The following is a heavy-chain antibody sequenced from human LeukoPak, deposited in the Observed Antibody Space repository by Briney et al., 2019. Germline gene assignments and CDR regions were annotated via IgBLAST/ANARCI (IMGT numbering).Heavy chain of an antibody. CDR3: ARCDSGWHGNWFDP. V-gene: IGHV4-39*01. D-gene: IGHD6-19*01. Sequence: PSETLSLTCTVSGGSISSSSYYWGWIRQPPGKGLEWIGSIYYSGSTYYNPSLKSRVTISVDTSKNQFSLKLSSVTAADTAVYYCARCDSGWHGNWFDPWGQGTLVTVSS. CDR1: GGSISSSSYY. J-gene: IGHJ5*02. CDR2: IYYSGST.